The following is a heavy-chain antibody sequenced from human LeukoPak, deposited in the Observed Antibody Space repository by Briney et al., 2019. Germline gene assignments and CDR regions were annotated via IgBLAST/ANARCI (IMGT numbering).Heavy chain of an antibody. D-gene: IGHD3-16*01. V-gene: IGHV4-59*01. CDR3: ARGVSFDL. CDR2: VHFVGIT. Sequence: SETLSLTCTVPGSSIRASYWSWIRQPPGNGLEWIGYVHFVGITTYNPSPKSRVTPSLATSTNQFPLKLSAVTAADTPLYYCARGVSFDLWGGGTLLSVSS. CDR1: GSSIRASY. J-gene: IGHJ2*01.